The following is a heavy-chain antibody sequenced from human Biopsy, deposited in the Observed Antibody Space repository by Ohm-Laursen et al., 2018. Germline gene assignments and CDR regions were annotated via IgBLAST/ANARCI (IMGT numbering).Heavy chain of an antibody. CDR2: INHSGRT. Sequence: SQTLSLACAVYGESFNGYYWSWIRQTPGKGLEWIGEINHSGRTNYNPSLKSRVTISVDTSKNQFSLKVRSVTAADTAVYYCVRGVDYYGPYHYYALDVWGQGTMVTVSS. CDR1: GESFNGYY. V-gene: IGHV4-34*01. D-gene: IGHD3-10*01. J-gene: IGHJ6*02. CDR3: VRGVDYYGPYHYYALDV.